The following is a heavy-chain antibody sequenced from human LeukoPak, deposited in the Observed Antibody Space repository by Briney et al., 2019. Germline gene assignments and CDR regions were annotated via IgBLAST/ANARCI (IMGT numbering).Heavy chain of an antibody. CDR1: GFTFSSYA. D-gene: IGHD1-26*01. CDR3: AKDGEWELLPLYYYYYMDV. V-gene: IGHV3-30*02. Sequence: GGSLRLSCAASGFTFSSYAMHWVRQAPGKGLEWVAFIRYDGSNKYYADSVKGRFTISRDNSKNTLYLQMNSLRAEDTAVYYCAKDGEWELLPLYYYYYMDVWGKGTTVTVSS. J-gene: IGHJ6*03. CDR2: IRYDGSNK.